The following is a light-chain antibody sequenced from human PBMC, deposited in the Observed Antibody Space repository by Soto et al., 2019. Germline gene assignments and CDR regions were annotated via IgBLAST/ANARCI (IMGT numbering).Light chain of an antibody. J-gene: IGKJ1*01. CDR3: QQRSNWPPR. Sequence: EIVLTQSPATLSLSPGERATLSCRASQSVSSYLAWYQQKPGQAPRLLIYDASNRATGIPARFSGSGSGTDFTLTISSQEPEDFAVYYCQQRSNWPPRFGQGTKVEIK. V-gene: IGKV3-11*01. CDR1: QSVSSY. CDR2: DAS.